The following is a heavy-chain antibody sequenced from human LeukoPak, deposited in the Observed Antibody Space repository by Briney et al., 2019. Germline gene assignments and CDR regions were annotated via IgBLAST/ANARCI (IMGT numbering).Heavy chain of an antibody. Sequence: GGSLRLSCTDSVYTFSRYSMTCVRQAPGKRLECVSAIRGCGVNTYYADSTKGRFAASRGNSKNTLYLQMISLRAEYTAVYYCARGRSGYGPFDAFDICGQGSWVTVSS. CDR3: ARGRSGYGPFDAFDI. CDR1: VYTFSRYS. J-gene: IGHJ3*02. V-gene: IGHV3-23*01. D-gene: IGHD3-22*01. CDR2: IRGCGVNT.